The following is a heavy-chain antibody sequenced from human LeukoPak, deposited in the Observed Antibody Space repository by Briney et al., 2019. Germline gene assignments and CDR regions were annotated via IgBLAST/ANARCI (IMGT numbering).Heavy chain of an antibody. Sequence: GASVKVSCKASGYTFTGYYIHWVRQAPGQGLEWMGWINPNSGGTNYAQKFQGRVTMTRDTSISTAYMELSRLTSDDTAVYYCAGDAIVGDYSNSDYWGQGTLVTVSS. D-gene: IGHD4-11*01. J-gene: IGHJ4*02. V-gene: IGHV1-2*02. CDR1: GYTFTGYY. CDR3: AGDAIVGDYSNSDY. CDR2: INPNSGGT.